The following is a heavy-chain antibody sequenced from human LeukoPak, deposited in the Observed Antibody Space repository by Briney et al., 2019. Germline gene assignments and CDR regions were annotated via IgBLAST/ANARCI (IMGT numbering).Heavy chain of an antibody. Sequence: SETLSLTCTVSGYSISSGYYWGWIRQPPGKGLEWIASIYHSGETFYNPSLESRVAISVDTSNNEVFLDLYSVTAADTAMYYCAETNTQDWFDPWGQGTLVTVSS. CDR1: GYSISSGYY. V-gene: IGHV4-38-2*02. CDR2: IYHSGET. D-gene: IGHD2-8*01. CDR3: AETNTQDWFDP. J-gene: IGHJ5*02.